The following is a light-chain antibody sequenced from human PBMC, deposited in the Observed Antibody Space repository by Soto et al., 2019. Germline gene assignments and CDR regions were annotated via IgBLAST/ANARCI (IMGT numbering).Light chain of an antibody. CDR3: QSYDRSNLGDVV. Sequence: NFLLTQPHSVSESPGKTVTISCTRSSGSIASNYVQWYQQRPGSAPTTVIYEDNQRPSGVPDRFSGSIDSSSNSASLTISGLKTEDEADYYCQSYDRSNLGDVVFGGGTKLTVL. J-gene: IGLJ2*01. CDR1: SGSIASNY. CDR2: EDN. V-gene: IGLV6-57*04.